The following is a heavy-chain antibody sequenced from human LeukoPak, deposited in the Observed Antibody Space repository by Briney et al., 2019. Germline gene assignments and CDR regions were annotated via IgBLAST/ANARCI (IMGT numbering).Heavy chain of an antibody. CDR3: ARRRLGDYLDY. D-gene: IGHD4-17*01. CDR2: IFYSGST. Sequence: SETLSLTCTVSGGXINNYYCSWIRQPPGKGLEWIGYIFYSGSTNYNPSLKSRVTISVDSSKNQFSLKLSSVTAADTAVYYCARRRLGDYLDYWGQGTLVTVSS. CDR1: GGXINNYY. J-gene: IGHJ4*02. V-gene: IGHV4-59*08.